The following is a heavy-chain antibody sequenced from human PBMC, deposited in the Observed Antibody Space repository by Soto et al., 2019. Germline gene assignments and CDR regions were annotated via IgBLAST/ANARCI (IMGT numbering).Heavy chain of an antibody. Sequence: GGSLRLSCAASGFTFSSYARSWVRQAPGKGLEWVSAISGSGGSTYYADSVKGRFTISRDNSKNTLCLQMNSLRAEDTAVYYCARLGGEVYYYYGMDVWGQGTTVTVYS. CDR1: GFTFSSYA. V-gene: IGHV3-23*01. CDR3: ARLGGEVYYYYGMDV. CDR2: ISGSGGST. D-gene: IGHD3-16*01. J-gene: IGHJ6*02.